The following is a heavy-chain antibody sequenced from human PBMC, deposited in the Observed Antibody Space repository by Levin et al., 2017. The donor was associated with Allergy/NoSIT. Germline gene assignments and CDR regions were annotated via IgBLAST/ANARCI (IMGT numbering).Heavy chain of an antibody. J-gene: IGHJ4*02. CDR1: GFTFNNDE. CDR2: ISGSGDSI. CDR3: ARGGSYLTNGFDY. Sequence: GESLKISCAASGFTFNNDELNWVRQAPGKGLEWVSYISGSGDSIYYADSVKGRFTISRDNAKNSLYLQMNSLRAEDPAVFFFARGGSYLTNGFDYWGQGTLVTVSS. D-gene: IGHD1-26*01. V-gene: IGHV3-48*03.